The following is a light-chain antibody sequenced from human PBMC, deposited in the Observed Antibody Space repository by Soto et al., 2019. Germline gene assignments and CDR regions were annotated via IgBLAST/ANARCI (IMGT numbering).Light chain of an antibody. CDR1: SGAVGGYNL. J-gene: IGLJ2*01. CDR2: GGN. Sequence: QSALTQPASVSGSPGQSITVSCTGSSGAVGGYNLVSWYQQHPDKAPKLIIYGGNKRPSGVSDRFSGSQSGDTASLTISGVQQEEEDAYYCCSSVNYNRSVVFGGGTKLTVL. CDR3: CSSVNYNRSVV. V-gene: IGLV2-23*01.